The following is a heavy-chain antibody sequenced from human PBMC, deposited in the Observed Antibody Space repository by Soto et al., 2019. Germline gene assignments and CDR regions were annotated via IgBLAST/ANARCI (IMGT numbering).Heavy chain of an antibody. CDR2: IKPDGSDI. V-gene: IGHV3-7*04. CDR1: GFTFSSYW. Sequence: HPGGSLRLSFAASGFTFSSYWMSWVRQAPGKGLEWVANIKPDGSDIHYVDSVKGRFTISRDNAKNSLYLQMNGLRAEDTAVYYCARVMLGSTRNDPDYWAQGTLVTVSS. D-gene: IGHD3-10*01. CDR3: ARVMLGSTRNDPDY. J-gene: IGHJ4*02.